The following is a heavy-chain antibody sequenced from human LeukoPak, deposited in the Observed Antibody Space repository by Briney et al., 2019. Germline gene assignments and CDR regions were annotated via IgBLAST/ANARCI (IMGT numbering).Heavy chain of an antibody. D-gene: IGHD5-24*01. CDR2: TYYRSKWYN. CDR1: GDSVSSNSAA. Sequence: SQTLSLSCAISGDSVSSNSAAWNWISQSPSRGLEWLGRTYYRSKWYNDFAGSLKSRITINPDTSKNQFALQLNSVTPQDTAVYYCARYSHWVTTPKVIISKLRDGYSYFDYGGEGTLVTVSS. V-gene: IGHV6-1*01. CDR3: ARYSHWVTTPKVIISKLRDGYSYFDY. J-gene: IGHJ4*02.